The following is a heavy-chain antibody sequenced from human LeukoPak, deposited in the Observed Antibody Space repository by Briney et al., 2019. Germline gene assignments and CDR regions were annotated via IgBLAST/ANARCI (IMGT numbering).Heavy chain of an antibody. CDR1: EFDFSSHA. D-gene: IGHD4-17*01. CDR3: ANEIRPNDY. Sequence: GGSLRLSCAASEFDFSSHAMTWVRQAPGKGLEWVSAISISGSKTYYADSVKGRFTISRDNSKNTLYLQMNSLRAEDTAVYYCANEIRPNDYWGQGTQVTVSS. V-gene: IGHV3-23*01. CDR2: ISISGSKT. J-gene: IGHJ4*02.